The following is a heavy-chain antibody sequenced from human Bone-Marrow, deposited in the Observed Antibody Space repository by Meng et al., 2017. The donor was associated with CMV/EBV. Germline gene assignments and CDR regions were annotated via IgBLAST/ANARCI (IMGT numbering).Heavy chain of an antibody. J-gene: IGHJ4*02. CDR1: GYSISSGYY. D-gene: IGHD3-3*01. V-gene: IGHV4-38-2*02. Sequence: SETLSLTCTVSGYSISSGYYWGWIRQPPGKGLEWIGSIYHSGSTYYNPSLKSRVTISVDTSKNQFSLKLSAVTAADTAVYYCASGRLDFLDYWGQRTLVTVSS. CDR3: ASGRLDFLDY. CDR2: IYHSGST.